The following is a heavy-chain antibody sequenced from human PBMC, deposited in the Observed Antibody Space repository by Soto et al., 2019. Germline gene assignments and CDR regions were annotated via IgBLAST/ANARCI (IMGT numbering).Heavy chain of an antibody. D-gene: IGHD6-6*01. CDR3: ARDQRQLGRSYYYYGMDV. CDR1: GFTFSSYA. Sequence: GGSLRLSCAASGFTFSSYAMHWVRQAPGKGLEWVAVISYDGSNKYYADSVKGRFTISRDNSKNTLYLQMNSLRAEDTAVYYCARDQRQLGRSYYYYGMDVWGQGTTVTVSS. CDR2: ISYDGSNK. J-gene: IGHJ6*02. V-gene: IGHV3-30-3*01.